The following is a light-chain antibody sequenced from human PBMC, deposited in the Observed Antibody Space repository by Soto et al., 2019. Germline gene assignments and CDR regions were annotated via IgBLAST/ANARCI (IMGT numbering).Light chain of an antibody. CDR3: QQYNSYSDT. CDR2: GAS. Sequence: DIQMTQYPSTLSASVGDRVTITCRASQSISSWLAWYQQKPGKAPKLLIYGASSLESGVPTRFSGSGSGTEFTLTISSLQPDDFATDYCQQYNSYSDTFGQGTKLEIK. V-gene: IGKV1-5*01. J-gene: IGKJ2*01. CDR1: QSISSW.